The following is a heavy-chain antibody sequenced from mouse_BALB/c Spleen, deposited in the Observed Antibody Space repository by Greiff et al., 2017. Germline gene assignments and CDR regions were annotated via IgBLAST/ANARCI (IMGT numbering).Heavy chain of an antibody. CDR2: ISSGGSYT. V-gene: IGHV5-6*02. J-gene: IGHJ3*01. CDR3: ARQAGRTS. CDR1: GFTFSSYG. Sequence: DVMLVESGGDLVKPGGSLKLSCAASGFTFSSYGMSWVRQTPDKRLEWVATISSGGSYTYYPDSVKGRFTISRDNAKNTLYLQMSSLKSEDTAMYYCARQAGRTSWGQGTLVTVSA. D-gene: IGHD4-1*01.